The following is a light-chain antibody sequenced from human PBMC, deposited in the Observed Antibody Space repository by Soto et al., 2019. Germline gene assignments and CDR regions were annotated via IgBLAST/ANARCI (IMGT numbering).Light chain of an antibody. CDR3: SSYTSSSSYV. Sequence: QSVLTQPASVSGSPGQSITISCTRTSSDVGGYNYVSWYQQHPGKAPKLMIYDVSNRPSGVSNRFSGSKSGNTASLTISGLQAEDEADYYCSSYTSSSSYVFGTGTRSPS. J-gene: IGLJ1*01. CDR1: SSDVGGYNY. CDR2: DVS. V-gene: IGLV2-14*01.